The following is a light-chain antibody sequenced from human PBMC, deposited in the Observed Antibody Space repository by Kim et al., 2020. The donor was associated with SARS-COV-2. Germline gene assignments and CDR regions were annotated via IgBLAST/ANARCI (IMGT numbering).Light chain of an antibody. CDR2: VGTGGIVG. J-gene: IGLJ3*02. Sequence: TCTLSSGYSNYKGDWYQQRPGKGPRFVMRVGTGGIVGSKGDGIPDRFSVLGSGLNRYLTIKNIQEEDESDYHCGADHGSGSNFVCVFGGGTQLTVL. V-gene: IGLV9-49*01. CDR1: SGYSNYK. CDR3: GADHGSGSNFVCV.